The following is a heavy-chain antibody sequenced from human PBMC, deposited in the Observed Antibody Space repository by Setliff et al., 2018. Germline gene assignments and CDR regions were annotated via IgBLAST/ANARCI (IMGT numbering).Heavy chain of an antibody. V-gene: IGHV1-18*01. Sequence: SCKASGYTFTSYGISWVRQAPGQGLEWMGWISAYNGNTNYAQKLQGRVTMTTDTSTSTAYMELRSLRSDDTAVYYCARVVGSGGNGGHWYFDLWGRGTLVTVSS. D-gene: IGHD2-15*01. J-gene: IGHJ2*01. CDR1: GYTFTSYG. CDR3: ARVVGSGGNGGHWYFDL. CDR2: ISAYNGNT.